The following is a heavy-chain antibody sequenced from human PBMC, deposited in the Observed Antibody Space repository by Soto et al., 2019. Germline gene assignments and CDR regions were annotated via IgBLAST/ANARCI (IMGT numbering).Heavy chain of an antibody. Sequence: PSATLSLTCAVYGGSFSGYYWSWIRQPPGKGLEWIGEINHSGSTNYNPSLKSRVTISVDTSKNQFSLKLSSVTAADTAVYYCARVGDIVVVPAAIGWFDPWGQGTLVTVS. CDR2: INHSGST. CDR1: GGSFSGYY. D-gene: IGHD2-2*02. V-gene: IGHV4-34*01. CDR3: ARVGDIVVVPAAIGWFDP. J-gene: IGHJ5*02.